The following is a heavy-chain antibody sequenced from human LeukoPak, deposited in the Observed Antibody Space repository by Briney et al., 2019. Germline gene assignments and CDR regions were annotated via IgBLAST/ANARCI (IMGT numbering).Heavy chain of an antibody. CDR3: AREFWSYSGSYGFDP. D-gene: IGHD1-26*01. CDR2: ISSSSSYI. J-gene: IGHJ5*02. CDR1: GFTFSSYS. V-gene: IGHV3-21*01. Sequence: GGSLRLSCAASGFTFSSYSMNWVRQAPGKGLEWVSSISSSSSYIYYADSVKGRFTISRDNAKNSLYLQMNSLRAEDTAVYYCAREFWSYSGSYGFDPWGQGTLVTVSS.